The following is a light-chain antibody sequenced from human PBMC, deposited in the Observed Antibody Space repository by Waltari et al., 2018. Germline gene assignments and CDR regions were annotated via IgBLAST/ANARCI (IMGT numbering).Light chain of an antibody. Sequence: NFMLTQPHSVSESPGKEVTISCTRSSGSIASHYVQWYQQRPDSAPRVVIYKADERPSGVPSRFSGSIDSSSNSASRTISGLQIEDEADYYCQSYDSNNVYVFGTGTKVTGL. CDR1: SGSIASHY. V-gene: IGLV6-57*03. J-gene: IGLJ1*01. CDR3: QSYDSNNVYV. CDR2: KAD.